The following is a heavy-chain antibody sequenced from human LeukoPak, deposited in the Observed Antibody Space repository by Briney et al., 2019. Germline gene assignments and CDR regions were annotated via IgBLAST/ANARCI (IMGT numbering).Heavy chain of an antibody. CDR3: ARAYCSSTSCYTGGGYYYYYYMDV. Sequence: GASVKVSCKASGYTFTSYYMHWVRQAPGQGLEWMGIINPSGGSTSYAQKFQGRVTMTRDTSTSTVYMELSSLRSEDTAVYYCARAYCSSTSCYTGGGYYYYYYMDVWGKGTTVTVSS. CDR1: GYTFTSYY. D-gene: IGHD2-2*02. CDR2: INPSGGST. J-gene: IGHJ6*03. V-gene: IGHV1-46*01.